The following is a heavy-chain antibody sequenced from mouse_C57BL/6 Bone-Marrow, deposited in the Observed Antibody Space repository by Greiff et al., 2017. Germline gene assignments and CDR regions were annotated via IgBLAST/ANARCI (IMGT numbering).Heavy chain of an antibody. Sequence: EVQRVEPGGGLVQPGGSLKLSCAASGFTFSDYYMYWVRQTPEKRLEWVAYISNGGGSTYYPDTVKGRFTISRDNAKNTLYLQMSRLKSEDTAMYYCARPFAYWGQGTLVTVSA. CDR2: ISNGGGST. CDR1: GFTFSDYY. CDR3: ARPFAY. V-gene: IGHV5-12*01. J-gene: IGHJ3*01.